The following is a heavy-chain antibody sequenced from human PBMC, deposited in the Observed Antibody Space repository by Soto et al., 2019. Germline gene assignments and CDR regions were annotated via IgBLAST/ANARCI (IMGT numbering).Heavy chain of an antibody. CDR1: GGSFSKFA. V-gene: IGHV1-69*01. CDR3: ARDDATHCGDDCYRYFYYGMDV. CDR2: IIPTLGTT. Sequence: QVQLVQSGTEVKTPGSSVKVSCKASGGSFSKFAINWVRQAPGQGLEWMGGIIPTLGTTDYAHKFQGRVTITADEARGTAYMELSGLRSEDTAVYYCARDDATHCGDDCYRYFYYGMDVWGQGTTVTVSS. D-gene: IGHD2-21*02. J-gene: IGHJ6*02.